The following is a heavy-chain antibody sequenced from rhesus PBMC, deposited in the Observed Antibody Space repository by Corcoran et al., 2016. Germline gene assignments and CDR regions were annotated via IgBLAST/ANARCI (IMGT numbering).Heavy chain of an antibody. Sequence: QVQLQESGPGLVKPSETLSLTSTVSGGSISDSYYWSWIRHPPGKGLEWMGRIYGSGGSTNYNPSLKSRVTISRDTSKNQFSLNLSSVTAADTAVYYCAREEGSGWYYYFDYWGQGVLVTVSS. V-gene: IGHV4-160*01. CDR3: AREEGSGWYYYFDY. D-gene: IGHD6-31*01. CDR2: IYGSGGST. CDR1: GGSISDSYY. J-gene: IGHJ4*01.